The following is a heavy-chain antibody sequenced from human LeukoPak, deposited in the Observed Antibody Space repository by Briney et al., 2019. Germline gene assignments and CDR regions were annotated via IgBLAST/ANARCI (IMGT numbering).Heavy chain of an antibody. Sequence: PGGSLRLSCAGSGFTVSSNYMSWVRQAAGKGLELVSVIYSGGSTYYADSVRGRFTISRDNSKNTLYLQMNSLRAEDTAVYYCARDSAYYGSGSPYYYGMDVWGKGTTVTVSS. V-gene: IGHV3-53*01. D-gene: IGHD3-10*01. J-gene: IGHJ6*04. CDR2: IYSGGST. CDR3: ARDSAYYGSGSPYYYGMDV. CDR1: GFTVSSNY.